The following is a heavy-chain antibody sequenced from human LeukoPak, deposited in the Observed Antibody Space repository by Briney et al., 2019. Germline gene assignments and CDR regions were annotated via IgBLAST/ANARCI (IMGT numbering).Heavy chain of an antibody. J-gene: IGHJ4*02. CDR2: ISGSGGST. CDR3: ARGEEYYYDSSGYYYFDY. CDR1: GFTFSSYA. Sequence: GGSLRLSCAASGFTFSSYAMSWVRQAPGKGLEWVSAISGSGGSTYYADSVKGRFTISRDNSKNTVYLQMNSLRAEDTAVYYCARGEEYYYDSSGYYYFDYWGQGTLVTVSS. D-gene: IGHD3-22*01. V-gene: IGHV3-23*01.